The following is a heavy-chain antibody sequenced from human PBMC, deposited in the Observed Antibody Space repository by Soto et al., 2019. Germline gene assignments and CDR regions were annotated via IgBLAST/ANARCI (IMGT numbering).Heavy chain of an antibody. CDR2: VYHTGRT. D-gene: IGHD3-3*01. J-gene: IGHJ4*02. Sequence: SETLSLTCTVSGGSFKSGSYSWSWIRQPPGKGPEWIGYVYHTGRTSYNPSLKSRVSISMDTSKNQFSLNLDSVTAADTAVYFCARDFAYFDSWGQGTRVTVSS. CDR3: ARDFAYFDS. CDR1: GGSFKSGSYS. V-gene: IGHV4-61*01.